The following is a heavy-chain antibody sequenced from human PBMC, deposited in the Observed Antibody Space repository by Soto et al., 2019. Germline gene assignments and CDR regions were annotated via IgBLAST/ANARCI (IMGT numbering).Heavy chain of an antibody. D-gene: IGHD2-21*01. CDR3: AREPLGWYYGMDV. J-gene: IGHJ6*02. Sequence: QVQLVESGGGVVQPGRSLRLSCAASGFTFSSYAMHWVRQAPGKGLEWVAVISYDGSNKYYADSVKGRFTTSRDNSKNTLYLQMNSLRAEDTAVYYCAREPLGWYYGMDVWGQGTTVTVSS. V-gene: IGHV3-30-3*01. CDR2: ISYDGSNK. CDR1: GFTFSSYA.